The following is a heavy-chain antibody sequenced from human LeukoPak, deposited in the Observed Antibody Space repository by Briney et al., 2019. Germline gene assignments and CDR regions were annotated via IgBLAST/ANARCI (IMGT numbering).Heavy chain of an antibody. V-gene: IGHV4-31*03. CDR3: ASGYGSGWFDA. Sequence: SETLSLTCTVSGASVSSGRYYWSWIRQHPGKGLEWIAYIVDSERIYYNPSLKSRLILSLDTSENQFSQNLSSMTAADTAVYFCASGYGSGWFDAWGQGTLVAVSS. CDR1: GASVSSGRYY. J-gene: IGHJ5*02. CDR2: IVDSERI. D-gene: IGHD5-18*01.